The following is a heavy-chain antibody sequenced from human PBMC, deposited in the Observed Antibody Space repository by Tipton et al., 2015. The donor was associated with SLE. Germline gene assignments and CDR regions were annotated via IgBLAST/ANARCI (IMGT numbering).Heavy chain of an antibody. J-gene: IGHJ3*02. D-gene: IGHD6-19*01. CDR2: IYYSGRT. CDR3: ARHRGSGWVLDAFDI. V-gene: IGHV4-59*08. CDR1: GGSISSYY. Sequence: TLSLTCTVSGGSISSYYWSWIRQPPGKGLEWIGYIYYSGRTNYNPSLKSRVTISVDTSKNQFSLKLSSVTAADTAVYYCARHRGSGWVLDAFDIWGQGTMVTVSS.